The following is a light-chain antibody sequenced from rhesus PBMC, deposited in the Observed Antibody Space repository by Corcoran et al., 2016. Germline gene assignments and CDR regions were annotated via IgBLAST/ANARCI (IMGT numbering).Light chain of an antibody. CDR2: CAN. CDR3: QRYHRIPLT. V-gene: IGKV1-32*01. Sequence: DIQMTQPPSSLSASVGDRGTITCRASQGISASLNWYQQKTGNVPNLLIYCANRLEDGGPSRFIGSGSGTELTLPISGLRPEDFATYCCQRYHRIPLTCGGGTKVEIK. CDR1: QGISAS. J-gene: IGKJ4*01.